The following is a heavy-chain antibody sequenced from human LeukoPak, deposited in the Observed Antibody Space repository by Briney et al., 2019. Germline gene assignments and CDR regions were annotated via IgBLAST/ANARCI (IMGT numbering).Heavy chain of an antibody. D-gene: IGHD6-13*01. CDR1: GYTLTELS. Sequence: ASVKVSCKVSGYTLTELSMHWVRQAPGKGLEWMGGFDPEDGGTIYAQKFQGRVTMTEDTSTDTAYMELSSLRSEDTAVYYCATDRQQLVPEYFQYWGQGTLVTVSS. CDR2: FDPEDGGT. CDR3: ATDRQQLVPEYFQY. J-gene: IGHJ1*01. V-gene: IGHV1-24*01.